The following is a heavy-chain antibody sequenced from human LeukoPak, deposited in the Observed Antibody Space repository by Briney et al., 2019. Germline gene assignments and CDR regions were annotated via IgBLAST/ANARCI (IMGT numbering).Heavy chain of an antibody. CDR3: ARAGPSPVLKVYYYMDV. J-gene: IGHJ6*03. D-gene: IGHD2-15*01. CDR1: GYTFTGYY. Sequence: ASVKVSCKASGYTFTGYYMHWVRQAPGQGLEWMGWINPNSGGTNYAQKFQGRVTMTRDTSISTAYMELSRLRSDDTAVYYCARAGPSPVLKVYYYMDVWGQGTLVTVSS. V-gene: IGHV1-2*02. CDR2: INPNSGGT.